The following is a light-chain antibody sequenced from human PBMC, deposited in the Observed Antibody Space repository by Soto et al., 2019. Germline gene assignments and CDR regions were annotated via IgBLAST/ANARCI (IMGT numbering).Light chain of an antibody. J-gene: IGKJ1*01. CDR1: QSVSSSY. V-gene: IGKV3-20*01. Sequence: EIVSTPSPGTLSLSPGDRATLSCRASQSVSSSYLAWYQQKPGQAPRLLIYGASSRATGIPDRFSGSGSGTDFTLTISRLEPEDFAVYYCQQYGRSRWTVGQGTKVDIK. CDR3: QQYGRSRWT. CDR2: GAS.